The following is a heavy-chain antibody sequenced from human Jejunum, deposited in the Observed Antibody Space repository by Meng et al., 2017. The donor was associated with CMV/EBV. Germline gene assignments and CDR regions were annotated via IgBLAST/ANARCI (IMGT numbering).Heavy chain of an antibody. Sequence: QLEAEVNNPGAPVKVSCKASGYTLTTYDVSWVRQAPGKGLEWMGWIRPYNGNTNYAQELQGRVFMTTDTSTNTAYLELRSLTTDDTAIYYCARSGYYYDSSGYSPFDNWGQGTLVTVSS. CDR2: IRPYNGNT. D-gene: IGHD3-22*01. CDR3: ARSGYYYDSSGYSPFDN. V-gene: IGHV1-18*01. J-gene: IGHJ4*02. CDR1: GYTLTTYD.